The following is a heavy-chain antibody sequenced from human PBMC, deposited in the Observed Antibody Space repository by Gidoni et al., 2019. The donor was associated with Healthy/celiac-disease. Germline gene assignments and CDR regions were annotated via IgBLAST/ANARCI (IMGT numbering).Heavy chain of an antibody. D-gene: IGHD5-18*01. CDR2: IKQDGSEK. Sequence: EVQLVESGGGWVQPGGYLRLSCAASGFTFSSDWMSWVRQAPGKGLEWVANIKQDGSEKYYVDSVKGRFTISRDNAKNSLYLQMNSLRAEDTAVYYCARSGWGYPQYYYYGMDVWGQGTTVTVSS. CDR3: ARSGWGYPQYYYYGMDV. CDR1: GFTFSSDW. V-gene: IGHV3-7*03. J-gene: IGHJ6*02.